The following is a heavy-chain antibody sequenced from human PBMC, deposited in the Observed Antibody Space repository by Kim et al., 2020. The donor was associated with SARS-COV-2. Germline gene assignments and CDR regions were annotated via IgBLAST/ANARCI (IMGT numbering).Heavy chain of an antibody. CDR1: GYTFTSYY. V-gene: IGHV1-46*01. J-gene: IGHJ4*02. CDR2: INPSGGST. CDR3: ARASPGDGAIDY. Sequence: ASVKVSCKASGYTFTSYYMHWVRQAPGQGLEWVGIINPSGGSTSYAQKFQGRVTMTRDTSTSTVYMELSSLRSEDTAVYYCARASPGDGAIDYWGQGTLVTVSS. D-gene: IGHD2-2*01.